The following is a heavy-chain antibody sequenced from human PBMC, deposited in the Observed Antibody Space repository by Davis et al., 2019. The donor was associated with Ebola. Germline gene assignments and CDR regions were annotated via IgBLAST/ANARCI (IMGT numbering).Heavy chain of an antibody. D-gene: IGHD4-17*01. V-gene: IGHV3-33*06. CDR1: GFTFSSYG. CDR2: IWYDGSNK. Sequence: PGGSLRLSCAASGFTFSSYGMHWVRQAPGKGLEWVAVIWYDGSNKYYADSVKGRFTISRDNSKNTLYLQMNSLRAEDTAVYYCAKTVTSLYYFDYWGQGTLVTVSS. J-gene: IGHJ4*02. CDR3: AKTVTSLYYFDY.